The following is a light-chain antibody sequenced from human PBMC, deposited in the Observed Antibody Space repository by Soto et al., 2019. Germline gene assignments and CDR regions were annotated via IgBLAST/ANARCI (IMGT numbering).Light chain of an antibody. J-gene: IGLJ1*01. CDR2: DVS. CDR3: GSYTSSSTPYG. CDR1: SSDVDGYNY. V-gene: IGLV2-14*01. Sequence: QSVLTQPASVSGPPGQPITISCTGTSSDVDGYNYVSWYQQHPGKAPKLMIYDVSNRPSGVSNRFSGSKSGNTASLTISGLQAEDEADYYCGSYTSSSTPYGFGTGTKVTVL.